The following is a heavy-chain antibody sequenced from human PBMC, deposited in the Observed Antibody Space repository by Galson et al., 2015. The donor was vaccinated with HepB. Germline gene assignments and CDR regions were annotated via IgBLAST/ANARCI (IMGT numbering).Heavy chain of an antibody. D-gene: IGHD5-18*01. V-gene: IGHV1-46*01. CDR2: INPSGGST. J-gene: IGHJ4*02. CDR1: GYTFTSYY. Sequence: SVKVSCKASGYTFTSYYMHWVRQAPGQGLEWMGIINPSGGSTSYAQKFQGRVTITADKSTSTAYMELSSLRSEDTAVYYCARDQGDRDTAMVLFDYWGQGTLVTVSS. CDR3: ARDQGDRDTAMVLFDY.